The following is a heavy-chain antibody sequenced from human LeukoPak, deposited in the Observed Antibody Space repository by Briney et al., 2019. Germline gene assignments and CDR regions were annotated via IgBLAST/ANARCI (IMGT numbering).Heavy chain of an antibody. CDR2: IWYDGSNK. Sequence: GGSLRLSCAASGFTFSSYGMHWVRQAPGKGLEWVAVIWYDGSNKYYADSVKGRFTISRDNSKNTLYLQMNSLRAEDTAVYYCARDLGDSSGYPTYYFDYWGQGTLVTVPS. CDR1: GFTFSSYG. CDR3: ARDLGDSSGYPTYYFDY. D-gene: IGHD3-22*01. J-gene: IGHJ4*02. V-gene: IGHV3-33*01.